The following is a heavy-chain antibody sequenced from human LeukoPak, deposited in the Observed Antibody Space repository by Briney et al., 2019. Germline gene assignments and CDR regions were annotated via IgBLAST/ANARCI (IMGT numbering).Heavy chain of an antibody. D-gene: IGHD1-26*01. CDR2: ISSSSSTI. Sequence: PGGSLRLSCAASGFTFSSYSMNWVRQAPGKGLEWVSYISSSSSTIYYADSVKGRFTISRDNAKNSLYLQMNSLRAEDTAVYYCAREDFWGELRKEHFFDYWGQGTLVTVSS. V-gene: IGHV3-48*04. CDR3: AREDFWGELRKEHFFDY. CDR1: GFTFSSYS. J-gene: IGHJ4*02.